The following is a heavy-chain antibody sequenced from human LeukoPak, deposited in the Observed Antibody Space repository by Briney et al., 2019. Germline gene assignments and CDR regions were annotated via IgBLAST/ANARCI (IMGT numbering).Heavy chain of an antibody. V-gene: IGHV4-59*01. CDR3: ARERASQVATIGWYYGMDV. Sequence: SETLSLTCTVSGGSTSSYYWSWIRQPPGKGLEWIGYIYYSGSTNYNPSLKSRVTISVDTSKNQFSLKLSSVTAADTAVYYCARERASQVATIGWYYGMDVWGQGTTVTVSS. D-gene: IGHD5-12*01. J-gene: IGHJ6*02. CDR1: GGSTSSYY. CDR2: IYYSGST.